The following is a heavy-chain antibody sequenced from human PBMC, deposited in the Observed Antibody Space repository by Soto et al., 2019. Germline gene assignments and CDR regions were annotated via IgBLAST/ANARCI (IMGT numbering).Heavy chain of an antibody. J-gene: IGHJ6*02. Sequence: SETLSLTCAVYGGSFSGYYWSWIRQPPGKGLEWIGEINHSGSTNYNPSLKSRVTISVDTSKNQFSLKLSSVTAADTAVYYCARGRGRMVRGVIIPRYYYYYGMDVWGQGTTVTVSS. CDR2: INHSGST. CDR3: ARGRGRMVRGVIIPRYYYYYGMDV. V-gene: IGHV4-34*01. D-gene: IGHD3-10*01. CDR1: GGSFSGYY.